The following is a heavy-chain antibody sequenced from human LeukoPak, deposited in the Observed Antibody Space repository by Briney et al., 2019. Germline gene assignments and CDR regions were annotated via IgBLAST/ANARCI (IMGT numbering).Heavy chain of an antibody. CDR3: ARVYGSGSSPDC. Sequence: PSETLSLTCTVSGGSVSSGSDYWSWIPQPAGKGLEWIGRIYTNGNTNSNPSLKSRGTISIDTSKNQFSLRLSSVTAADTAVYYCARVYGSGSSPDCWGQGTLVTVSS. CDR2: IYTNGNT. CDR1: GGSVSSGSDY. J-gene: IGHJ4*02. V-gene: IGHV4-61*02. D-gene: IGHD3-10*01.